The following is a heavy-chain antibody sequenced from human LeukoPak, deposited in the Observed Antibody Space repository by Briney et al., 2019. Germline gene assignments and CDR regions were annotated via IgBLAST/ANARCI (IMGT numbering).Heavy chain of an antibody. Sequence: SQTLSLTCTVSGGSISSSSYYWGWIRQPPGKGLEWIGSIYYSGSTYYNRSLTSRVTISVDTSKNQFSLKLSSVTAADTAVYYCARHPLPSEYCSGGSCYFRWGQGTLVTVSS. V-gene: IGHV4-39*01. D-gene: IGHD2-15*01. CDR1: GGSISSSSYY. CDR3: ARHPLPSEYCSGGSCYFR. J-gene: IGHJ1*01. CDR2: IYYSGST.